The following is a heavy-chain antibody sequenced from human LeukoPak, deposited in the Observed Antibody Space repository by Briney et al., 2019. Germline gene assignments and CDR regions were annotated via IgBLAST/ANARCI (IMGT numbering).Heavy chain of an antibody. V-gene: IGHV1-18*01. J-gene: IGHJ1*01. D-gene: IGHD6-13*01. CDR3: AREGPIAAADTGQH. CDR1: GYIFTTYG. Sequence: GASVKVSCKASGYIFTTYGISWVRQAPGQGLEWMGWISAYNGNTNHAQKLQGRVTMTTDTSTTTAYMELSSLRSEDTAVYYCAREGPIAAADTGQHWGQGTLVTVSS. CDR2: ISAYNGNT.